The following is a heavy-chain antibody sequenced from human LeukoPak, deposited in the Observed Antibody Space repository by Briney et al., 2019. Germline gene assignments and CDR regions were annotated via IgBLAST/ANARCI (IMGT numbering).Heavy chain of an antibody. CDR1: GGSISSYY. J-gene: IGHJ3*02. D-gene: IGHD5-24*01. CDR3: ARDTGRGGYNHDAFDI. V-gene: IGHV4-59*01. CDR2: IYYSGST. Sequence: PSETLSLTCTVSGGSISSYYWSWIRQPPGKGLEWIGYIYYSGSTNYNPSLKSRVTISVDTSKNQFSLKLSCVTAADTAVYYCARDTGRGGYNHDAFDIWGQGTMVTVSS.